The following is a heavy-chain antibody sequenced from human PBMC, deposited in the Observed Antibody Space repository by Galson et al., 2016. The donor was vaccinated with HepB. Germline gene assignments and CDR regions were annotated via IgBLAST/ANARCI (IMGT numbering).Heavy chain of an antibody. D-gene: IGHD2-8*02. Sequence: SVKVSCKASGYTFTAHYIHWVRQAPGQGLEWVGRINTYSGGTNYAQKFQGRVTMTRDTSITTAYMELSSLRSDDTAVYFCARTGVVRGSNYAPGTSTGGMDVWGQGTTVSVS. CDR2: INTYSGGT. J-gene: IGHJ6*02. CDR1: GYTFTAHY. CDR3: ARTGVVRGSNYAPGTSTGGMDV. V-gene: IGHV1-2*06.